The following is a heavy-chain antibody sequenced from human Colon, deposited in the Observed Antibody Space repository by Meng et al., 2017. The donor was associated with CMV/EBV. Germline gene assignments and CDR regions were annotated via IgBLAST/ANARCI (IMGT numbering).Heavy chain of an antibody. CDR2: IYYSGST. Sequence: VSGGSISTINYYWGWIRQPPGKGLEWIGTIYYSGSTFYTPSLKSRVSTSVDMSKNQFSLKLSSVTAADTGVYYCARLDVSGSWFDPWGQGTLVTVSS. V-gene: IGHV4-39*01. J-gene: IGHJ5*02. CDR3: ARLDVSGSWFDP. D-gene: IGHD3-16*01. CDR1: GGSISTINYY.